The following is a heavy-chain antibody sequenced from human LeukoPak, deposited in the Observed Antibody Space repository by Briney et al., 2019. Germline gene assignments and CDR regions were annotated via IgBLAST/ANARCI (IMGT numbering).Heavy chain of an antibody. J-gene: IGHJ6*02. CDR2: IVVGSGNT. V-gene: IGHV1-58*02. D-gene: IGHD4-11*01. CDR3: AAVGPGNYVSYYGMDV. Sequence: SVKLSCKASGFTLTTSSTQWVRHPRGQRLEWIGWIVVGSGNTNYAQKFQERVTITRDMSTSTAYMELSSLRSEDRAVYYCAAVGPGNYVSYYGMDVWGQGTTVTVSS. CDR1: GFTLTTSS.